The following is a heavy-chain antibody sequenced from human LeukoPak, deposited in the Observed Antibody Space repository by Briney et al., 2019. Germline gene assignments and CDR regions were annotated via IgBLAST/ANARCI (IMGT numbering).Heavy chain of an antibody. CDR1: GYTFTGYY. J-gene: IGHJ5*02. CDR2: INPNSGGT. Sequence: ASVEVSCKASGYTFTGYYMHWVRQAPGQGLEWMGWINPNSGGTNYAQKFQGRVTMTRDTSISTAYMELSRLRSDDTAVYYCARSINLYNWFDPWGQGTLVTVSS. D-gene: IGHD3-9*01. V-gene: IGHV1-2*02. CDR3: ARSINLYNWFDP.